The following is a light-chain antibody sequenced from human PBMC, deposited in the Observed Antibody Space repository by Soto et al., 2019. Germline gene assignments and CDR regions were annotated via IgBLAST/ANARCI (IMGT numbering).Light chain of an antibody. CDR1: QSVSSN. CDR3: QQYYTYPWT. V-gene: IGKV3-15*01. J-gene: IGKJ1*01. Sequence: EIVMTQSPATLSVSPGERATLSCRASQSVSSNLAWYQQKPGQAPRLLIYGASTRATGIPARFSGSGSGAEFTLIISSLQPDDFATYHCQQYYTYPWTFGQGTKVDIK. CDR2: GAS.